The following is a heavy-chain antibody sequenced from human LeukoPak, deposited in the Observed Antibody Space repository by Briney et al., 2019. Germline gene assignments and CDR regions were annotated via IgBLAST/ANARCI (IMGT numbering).Heavy chain of an antibody. CDR1: GFTFSSYA. J-gene: IGHJ4*02. CDR2: ISYDGSNK. Sequence: GGSLRLSCAASGFTFSSYAMHWVRQAPGKGLEWVAVISYDGSNKYYADSVKGRFTISRDNSKNTLYLQMNSLRAEDTAVYYCAKDQSTGGVLRYFDWLPKYFDYWGQGTLVTVSS. V-gene: IGHV3-30*04. CDR3: AKDQSTGGVLRYFDWLPKYFDY. D-gene: IGHD3-9*01.